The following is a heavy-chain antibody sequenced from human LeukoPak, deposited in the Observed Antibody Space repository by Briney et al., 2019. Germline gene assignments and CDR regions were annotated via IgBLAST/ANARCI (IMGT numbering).Heavy chain of an antibody. J-gene: IGHJ6*02. Sequence: GGSLRLSCAASGFTFSSYSMNWVRQAPGKGLEWVSYISSSSSTIYYADSVKGRFTISRDNAKNSLYLQMNSLRDEDTAVYYCAKNLYCGGGSCYPSALGMDVWGQGTTVTVSS. D-gene: IGHD2-15*01. V-gene: IGHV3-48*02. CDR2: ISSSSSTI. CDR3: AKNLYCGGGSCYPSALGMDV. CDR1: GFTFSSYS.